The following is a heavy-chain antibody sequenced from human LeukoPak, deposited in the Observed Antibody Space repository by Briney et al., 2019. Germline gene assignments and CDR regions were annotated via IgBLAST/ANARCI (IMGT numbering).Heavy chain of an antibody. V-gene: IGHV7-4-1*02. CDR2: INTNTGNP. CDR1: GYTFTSYA. Sequence: GASVKVSCKASGYTFTSYAMFWVRQAPGQGLEWMGWINTNTGNPTYAQGFTGRFVFSLDTSVSTAYLQISSLKAEDTAVYYCARRGYSYAAGYYFMDVWGKGTTVTVSS. D-gene: IGHD5-18*01. CDR3: ARRGYSYAAGYYFMDV. J-gene: IGHJ6*03.